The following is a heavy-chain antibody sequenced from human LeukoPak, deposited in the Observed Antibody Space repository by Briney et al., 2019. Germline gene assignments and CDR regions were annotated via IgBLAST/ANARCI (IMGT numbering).Heavy chain of an antibody. CDR3: ARARGDRIAVAGTCFDY. CDR2: IRYDGGDK. CDR1: GFTFNTYG. V-gene: IGHV3-30*02. D-gene: IGHD6-19*01. Sequence: GGSLRLSCAASGFTFNTYGMHWVRQAPGKGLEWVAFIRYDGGDKDHADSVKGRFTISRDNSKNTLYLQMNSLRAEDTAVYYCARARGDRIAVAGTCFDYWGQGTLVTVSS. J-gene: IGHJ4*02.